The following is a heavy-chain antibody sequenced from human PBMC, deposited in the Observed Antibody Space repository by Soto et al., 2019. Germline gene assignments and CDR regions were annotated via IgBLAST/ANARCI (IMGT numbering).Heavy chain of an antibody. Sequence: SETLSLTCIVNGGASGGYYWNWIRQPTGKGLAWIGEINHSGSTNYNPSLKSRVTISVDTSKNQFSLKLSSVTAADTAVYYCARRWGANLAYWGQG. J-gene: IGHJ4*02. D-gene: IGHD3-16*01. CDR1: GGASGGYY. CDR3: ARRWGANLAY. CDR2: INHSGST. V-gene: IGHV4-34*01.